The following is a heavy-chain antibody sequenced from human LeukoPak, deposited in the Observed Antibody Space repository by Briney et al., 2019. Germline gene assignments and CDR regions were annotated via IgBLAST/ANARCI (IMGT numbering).Heavy chain of an antibody. CDR3: ARQLRGEAVAGHLQPFDY. V-gene: IGHV4-59*08. CDR2: IYYSGST. J-gene: IGHJ4*02. Sequence: ASETLSLTCTVSGVSISSYSWHWIRQPPGKGLEWIGDIYYSGSTNYNPSLKSRVTISVDTSKNQFSLKLSSVTAADTAVYFCARQLRGEAVAGHLQPFDYWGQGTLVTVSS. D-gene: IGHD6-19*01. CDR1: GVSISSYS.